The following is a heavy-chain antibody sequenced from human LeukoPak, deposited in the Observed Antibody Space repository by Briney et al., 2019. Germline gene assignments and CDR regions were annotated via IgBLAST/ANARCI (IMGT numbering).Heavy chain of an antibody. CDR2: IYYSEST. D-gene: IGHD5-12*01. Sequence: SETLSLTCTVSGRSISSGGYYWTWIRQHPGKGLEWIEYIYYSESTYYNPSLKSRVTISVDTSKNQFSLKLSSVTAADTAVYYCARGHRGSFDYWGQGTLVTVSS. J-gene: IGHJ4*02. CDR1: GRSISSGGYY. V-gene: IGHV4-31*03. CDR3: ARGHRGSFDY.